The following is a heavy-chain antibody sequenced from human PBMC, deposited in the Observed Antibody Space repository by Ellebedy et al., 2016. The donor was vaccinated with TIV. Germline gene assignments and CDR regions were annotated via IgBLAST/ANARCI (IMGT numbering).Heavy chain of an antibody. CDR3: INWRGRGYYYMDV. J-gene: IGHJ6*03. CDR1: GLTFDNAW. Sequence: GESLKISCAASGLTFDNAWLSWVRQPPGKGLEWVGRIKSKTDTGRANYAAPLKGRFTISRDDSKNTLYLQMDSLETEDTAVYYCINWRGRGYYYMDVWGKGTTVTVSS. D-gene: IGHD3-22*01. CDR2: IKSKTDTGRA. V-gene: IGHV3-15*01.